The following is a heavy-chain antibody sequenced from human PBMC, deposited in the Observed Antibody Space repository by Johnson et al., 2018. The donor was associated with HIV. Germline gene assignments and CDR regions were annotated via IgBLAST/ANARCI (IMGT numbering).Heavy chain of an antibody. D-gene: IGHD3-3*01. CDR2: ISYDGRNK. CDR3: ARLGVVLFDDAFDI. CDR1: GFTFSSYG. J-gene: IGHJ3*02. Sequence: QVQLVESGGGVVQPGGSLRLSCAASGFTFSSYGMHWVRQAPGKGLEWVATISYDGRNKFYADSVKGRFTISRDNSKNTLSLQMNSLRAEDTAVYYCARLGVVLFDDAFDIWGQGTMVTVSS. V-gene: IGHV3-33*05.